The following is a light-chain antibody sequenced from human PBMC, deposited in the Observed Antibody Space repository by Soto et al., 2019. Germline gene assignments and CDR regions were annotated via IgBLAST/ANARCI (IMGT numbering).Light chain of an antibody. CDR2: WAS. Sequence: DIVMTQSPDSLAVSLGERATINCKSSQSLLYSSNNKNYLAWYQKKPGQPPKLLIYWASTRESGVPDRFSGSGSGTDFTLTISSLQAEDVAVYYCQQYYSNILTFGGGTKVEIK. CDR3: QQYYSNILT. V-gene: IGKV4-1*01. CDR1: QSLLYSSNNKNY. J-gene: IGKJ4*01.